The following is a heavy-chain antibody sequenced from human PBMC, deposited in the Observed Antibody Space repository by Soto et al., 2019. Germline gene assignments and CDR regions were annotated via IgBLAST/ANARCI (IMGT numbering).Heavy chain of an antibody. V-gene: IGHV1-3*01. J-gene: IGHJ3*02. Sequence: ASVKVSCKASGYTYTSYAMHWVRQAPGQRLEWIGKINAGNNNTKYSQKNQGRVTITRDTSASTAYMELSRLRSGDTAVYYCARGQEYLGAFDIWGQGTMVTVSS. CDR1: GYTYTSYA. CDR3: ARGQEYLGAFDI. CDR2: INAGNNNT.